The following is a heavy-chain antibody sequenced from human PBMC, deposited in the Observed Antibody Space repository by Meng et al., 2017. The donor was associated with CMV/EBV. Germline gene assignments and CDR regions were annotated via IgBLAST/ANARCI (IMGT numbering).Heavy chain of an antibody. CDR1: GFTFSSYA. J-gene: IGHJ6*02. CDR2: IKQDGSNK. CDR3: AREGLRTIFDRTYYYYGMDV. V-gene: IGHV3-30*04. Sequence: GESLKISCAASGFTFSSYAMHWVRQAPGKGLEWVANIKQDGSNKYYADSVKGRFTISRDNSKNTLYLQMNSLRAEDTAVYYCAREGLRTIFDRTYYYYGMDVWGQGTTVTVSS. D-gene: IGHD3-3*01.